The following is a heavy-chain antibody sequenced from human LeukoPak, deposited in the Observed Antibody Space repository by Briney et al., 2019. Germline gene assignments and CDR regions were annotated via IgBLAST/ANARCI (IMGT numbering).Heavy chain of an antibody. CDR1: GFTFSSYA. CDR3: ARAEVTTTGPQTDY. V-gene: IGHV3-30-3*01. CDR2: ISNDGSNK. Sequence: GGSLRLSCAASGFTFSSYAMHWVRQAPGKGLEWVAVISNDGSNKYYADSVKGRFTISRDNSKNTLYLQMNGLRAEDTAVYYCARAEVTTTGPQTDYWGQGTLVTVSS. D-gene: IGHD4-17*01. J-gene: IGHJ4*02.